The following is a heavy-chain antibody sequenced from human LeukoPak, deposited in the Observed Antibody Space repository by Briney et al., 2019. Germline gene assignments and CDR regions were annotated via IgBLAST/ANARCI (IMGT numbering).Heavy chain of an antibody. CDR2: ISSSSSTI. J-gene: IGHJ6*02. Sequence: PGGSLRLSCAASGFTFSSYSMNWVRQAPGKGLEWVSYISSSSSTIYYADSVKGRFTISRDNAKNSLYLQMNSLRAEDTAVYYCARVKGTMVRGVIILAPSRALYGMDVWGQGTTVTVSS. V-gene: IGHV3-48*01. CDR1: GFTFSSYS. D-gene: IGHD3-10*01. CDR3: ARVKGTMVRGVIILAPSRALYGMDV.